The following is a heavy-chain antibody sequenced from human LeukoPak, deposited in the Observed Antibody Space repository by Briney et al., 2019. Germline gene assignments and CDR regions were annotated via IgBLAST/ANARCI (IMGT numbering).Heavy chain of an antibody. Sequence: PGGSLRLSCVVSGFTFRSYSMNWVRQAPGKGLEWVAVISYDGSNKYYADSVKGRFTISRDNSKNTLYLQMNSLRAEDTAVYYCARGQGYCSGGSCLGFFDYWGQGTLVTVSS. CDR1: GFTFRSYS. D-gene: IGHD2-15*01. J-gene: IGHJ4*02. CDR3: ARGQGYCSGGSCLGFFDY. V-gene: IGHV3-30*03. CDR2: ISYDGSNK.